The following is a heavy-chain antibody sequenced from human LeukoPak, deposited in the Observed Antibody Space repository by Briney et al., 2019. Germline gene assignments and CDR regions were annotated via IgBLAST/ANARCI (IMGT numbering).Heavy chain of an antibody. Sequence: GGSLRLSCAASGFTFSSYAMSWVRQAPEKGLEWVSTICGRGGSTYYADSVKGRFTISRDNSKNTLYLQMNSLRAEDTAVYYCAKDRGIQQYSSSPFDLWGRGTLVTVSS. D-gene: IGHD6-13*01. CDR2: ICGRGGST. V-gene: IGHV3-23*01. CDR1: GFTFSSYA. CDR3: AKDRGIQQYSSSPFDL. J-gene: IGHJ2*01.